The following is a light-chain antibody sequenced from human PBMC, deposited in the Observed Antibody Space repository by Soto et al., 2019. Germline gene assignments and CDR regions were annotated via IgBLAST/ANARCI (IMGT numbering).Light chain of an antibody. CDR2: ETS. CDR1: QSVSSN. V-gene: IGKV3-15*01. J-gene: IGKJ5*01. CDR3: QQYNTWPLT. Sequence: EIVMTQSPATLSVSPGEKATLSCRASQSVSSNLAWYQQKPGQAPRLLIYETSTWATGIPARFSGSGSGTEFTLTISSLQSADFAVYYCQQYNTWPLTFGQGTRLEIK.